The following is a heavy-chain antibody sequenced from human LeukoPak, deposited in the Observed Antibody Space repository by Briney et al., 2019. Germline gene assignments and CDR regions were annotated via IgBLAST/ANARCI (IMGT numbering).Heavy chain of an antibody. D-gene: IGHD4-17*01. V-gene: IGHV3-33*03. CDR1: GFTFSTYG. CDR2: IWNDGSNK. CDR3: ATSGDYGISWAFNI. J-gene: IGHJ3*02. Sequence: GRFLRLSCAASGFTFSTYGMHWVRQAPGKGLEWVAVIWNDGSNKYYADSVKGRFTISRDNTKNSLFLQMNSLRAEDTGVYYCATSGDYGISWAFNIWGQGTVVTVSS.